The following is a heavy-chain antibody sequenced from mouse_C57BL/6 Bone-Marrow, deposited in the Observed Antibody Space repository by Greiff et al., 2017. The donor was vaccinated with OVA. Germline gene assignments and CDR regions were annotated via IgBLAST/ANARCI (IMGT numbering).Heavy chain of an antibody. CDR2: INPNNGGT. Sequence: VQLQQSGPELVKPGASVKISCKASGYTFTDYYMNWVKQSHGKSLEWIGDINPNNGGTSYNQKFKGKATLTVDKSSSTAYMELSSLTSEDSAVYYCARRGSYWGQGTLVTVSA. J-gene: IGHJ3*01. CDR3: ARRGSY. CDR1: GYTFTDYY. V-gene: IGHV1-26*01.